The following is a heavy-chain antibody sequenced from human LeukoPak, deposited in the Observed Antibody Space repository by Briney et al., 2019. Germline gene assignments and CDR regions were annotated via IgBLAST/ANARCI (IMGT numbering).Heavy chain of an antibody. Sequence: GGSLRLSCAASGFTVSGNYMSWVRQAPGKGLEWVSVIYSGGSTYYADSVKGRFTISRDNSKNTLYLQMNSLRAEDTAVYHCARDGAYCSSTSCYEGGAFDIWGQGTMVTVSS. J-gene: IGHJ3*02. D-gene: IGHD2-2*01. V-gene: IGHV3-53*01. CDR2: IYSGGST. CDR3: ARDGAYCSSTSCYEGGAFDI. CDR1: GFTVSGNY.